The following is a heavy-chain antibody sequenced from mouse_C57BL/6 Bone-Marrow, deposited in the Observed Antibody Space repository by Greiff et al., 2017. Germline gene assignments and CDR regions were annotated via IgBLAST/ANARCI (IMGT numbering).Heavy chain of an antibody. V-gene: IGHV1-55*01. Sequence: QVQLQQPGAELVKPGASVKMSCTASGYTFTSYWITWVKQRPGQGLEWIGDIYPGSGSTNYNEKFKSKATLTVDTSSSTAYMKVSSLTSEDSAVYYCAREWLEVATEYFDVWGTGTTVTVSS. D-gene: IGHD1-1*01. CDR1: GYTFTSYW. CDR2: IYPGSGST. J-gene: IGHJ1*03. CDR3: AREWLEVATEYFDV.